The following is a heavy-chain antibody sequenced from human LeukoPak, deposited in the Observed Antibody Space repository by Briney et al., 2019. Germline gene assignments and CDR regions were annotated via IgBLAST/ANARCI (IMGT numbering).Heavy chain of an antibody. CDR1: GGTFSIYA. J-gene: IGHJ4*02. D-gene: IGHD3-3*01. CDR3: ARAYDFWSGYDY. V-gene: IGHV1-69*05. Sequence: SVKVSCKASGGTFSIYAISWVRQAPGQGLEWMGGIIPIFGTANYAQKFQGRVTITTDESTSTAYMELSSLRSEDTAVYYCARAYDFWSGYDYWGQGTLVTVSS. CDR2: IIPIFGTA.